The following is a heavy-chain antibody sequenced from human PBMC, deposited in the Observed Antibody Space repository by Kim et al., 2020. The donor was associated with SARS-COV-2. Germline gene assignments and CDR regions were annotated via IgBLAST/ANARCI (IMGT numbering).Heavy chain of an antibody. Sequence: SETLSLTCTISGASIISDYWTWIRQSPGKGLEWIGYISYNKRTDYNPSLKSRLSMSLDTSRNQFSLKLNSVTAADTAVYYCARLPDINGWPFDYWAQRTLVTVSS. D-gene: IGHD6-25*01. V-gene: IGHV4-59*08. CDR2: ISYNKRT. CDR3: ARLPDINGWPFDY. CDR1: GASIISDY. J-gene: IGHJ4*02.